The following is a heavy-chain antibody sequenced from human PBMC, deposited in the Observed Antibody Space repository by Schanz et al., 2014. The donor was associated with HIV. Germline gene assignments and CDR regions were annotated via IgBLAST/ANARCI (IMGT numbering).Heavy chain of an antibody. J-gene: IGHJ4*02. V-gene: IGHV3-30-3*01. Sequence: QVQLGQSGGGVVQPGRSLRLSCAASGFTFRDYSMHWVRQAPGKALEGEARISHDGTNKFYAGSVKDRFTISRDNAKNTLYVQIRSLRNEDTAVYYCVKGERIGYRIEVTGPTFDYWGQGTLVTVSS. D-gene: IGHD3-22*01. CDR2: ISHDGTNK. CDR1: GFTFRDYS. CDR3: VKGERIGYRIEVTGPTFDY.